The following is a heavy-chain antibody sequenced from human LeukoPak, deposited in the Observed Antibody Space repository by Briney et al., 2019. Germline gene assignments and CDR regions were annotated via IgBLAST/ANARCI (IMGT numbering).Heavy chain of an antibody. CDR1: GFISSSFG. Sequence: RGSLRLSRAASGFISSSFGLHSVRQAPRKGLGRVALMWHDGSYKYYVDSVKGRFTISRDNAKNTLYLQMNNLRVEDTAVYYCARVGDYENSGSQPFDYWGQGTLVTVSS. D-gene: IGHD3-22*01. CDR3: ARVGDYENSGSQPFDY. CDR2: MWHDGSYK. V-gene: IGHV3-33*01. J-gene: IGHJ4*02.